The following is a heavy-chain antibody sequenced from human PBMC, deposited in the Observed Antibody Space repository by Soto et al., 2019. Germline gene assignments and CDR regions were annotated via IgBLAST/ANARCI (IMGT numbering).Heavy chain of an antibody. V-gene: IGHV4-30-2*01. J-gene: IGHJ4*02. CDR3: AAAGGPPRYY. D-gene: IGHD1-26*01. CDR2: IYHSGST. CDR1: GGSISTGGYS. Sequence: QLQLQESGSGLVKPSQTLSLTCAVSGGSISTGGYSWSWIRQPPGKGLEWIGYIYHSGSTYYNPSLRSRVTIPVDRSKTQYSLKVSSVTAAATAVYYCAAAGGPPRYYWGPRSLVTVSS.